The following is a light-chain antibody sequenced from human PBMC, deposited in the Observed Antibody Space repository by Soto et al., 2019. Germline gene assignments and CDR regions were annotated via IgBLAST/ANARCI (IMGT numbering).Light chain of an antibody. CDR3: QQYGSSILIT. V-gene: IGKV3-20*01. J-gene: IGKJ5*01. Sequence: EIVLTQSPGTLSLSPGERATLSCRASQSVSSSYLAWYQQKPGQAPRLLSYGASSRATGIPDRFSGSGSGTDFTLTISRLEPEDFAVYYCQQYGSSILITFGQGTRLEIK. CDR1: QSVSSSY. CDR2: GAS.